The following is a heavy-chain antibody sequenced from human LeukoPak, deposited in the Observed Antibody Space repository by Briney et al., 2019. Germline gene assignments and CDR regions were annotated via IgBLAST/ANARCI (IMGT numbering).Heavy chain of an antibody. CDR3: ARWGHYSGSGGGLDH. Sequence: GGSLRLSCAASGFTFSTYSMHWVRQAPGKGLEWVSSISTGSSYIYSADSVKGRFTISRDNAKNSLYLQLNSLRAEDTAVYYCARWGHYSGSGGGLDHWGQGTLVTVSS. V-gene: IGHV3-21*01. CDR1: GFTFSTYS. CDR2: ISTGSSYI. D-gene: IGHD3-10*01. J-gene: IGHJ4*02.